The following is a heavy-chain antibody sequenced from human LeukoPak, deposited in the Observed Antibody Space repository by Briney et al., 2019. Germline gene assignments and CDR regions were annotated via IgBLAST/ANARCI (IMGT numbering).Heavy chain of an antibody. CDR1: GFTFSSYA. CDR2: ICGRGGST. D-gene: IGHD3-10*01. V-gene: IGHV3-23*01. CDR3: AKVDYYGSGSYGY. Sequence: PGGSLRLSCAASGFTFSSYAMSWVRQAPGKGLEWVSPICGRGGSTYYADSVKGRFTISRDNSKNTLYLQMNRRRAEDTAVYYCAKVDYYGSGSYGYWGQGSLVTVSS. J-gene: IGHJ4*02.